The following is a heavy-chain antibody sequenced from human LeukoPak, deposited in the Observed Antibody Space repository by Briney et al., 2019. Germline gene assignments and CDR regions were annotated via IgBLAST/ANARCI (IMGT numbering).Heavy chain of an antibody. CDR2: IYTSGST. CDR1: GGSISSGSYY. Sequence: SQTLSLTCTVSGGSISSGSYYWSWIRQPAGKGLEWIGRIYTSGSTNYNPSLKSRVTISVDTSKNQFSLKLSSVTAADTAVYYCARGGGSYYLDYWGQGTLVTVSS. CDR3: ARGGGSYYLDY. V-gene: IGHV4-61*02. D-gene: IGHD1-26*01. J-gene: IGHJ4*02.